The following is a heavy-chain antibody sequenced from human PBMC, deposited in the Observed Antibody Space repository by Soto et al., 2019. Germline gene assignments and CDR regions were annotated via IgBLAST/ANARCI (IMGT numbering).Heavy chain of an antibody. CDR3: ARVASQFGELPTL. CDR1: GYTFTSYG. Sequence: GASVKVSCKASGYTFTSYGISWVRQAPGQGLEWMGWISAYNGNTNYAQNLQGRVTMATDTSTSTAYMELRSLRSDDTAVYYCARVASQFGELPTLWGQGTPVTVSS. CDR2: ISAYNGNT. V-gene: IGHV1-18*01. J-gene: IGHJ4*02. D-gene: IGHD3-10*01.